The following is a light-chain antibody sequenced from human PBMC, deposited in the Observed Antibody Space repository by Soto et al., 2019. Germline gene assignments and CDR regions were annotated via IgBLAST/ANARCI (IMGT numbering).Light chain of an antibody. CDR1: QSVSSK. V-gene: IGKV3-15*01. J-gene: IGKJ4*01. CDR2: GAS. CDR3: QQYNDCPLT. Sequence: EIMMTQSPATLSVSPGERATLSCRASQSVSSKVAWYQQKSGQAPSLLIYGASTRATGVPARFSGSGSGTEFTLTISSLQSEDVALYYCQQYNDCPLTFGGGTKVEIK.